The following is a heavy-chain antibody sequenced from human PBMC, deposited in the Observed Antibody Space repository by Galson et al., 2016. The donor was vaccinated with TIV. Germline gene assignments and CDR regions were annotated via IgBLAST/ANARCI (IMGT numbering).Heavy chain of an antibody. V-gene: IGHV1-46*01. Sequence: SVKVSCKASGYTFTRHYMHWVRQAPGQGLEWMGIINPITGITTYAQNFQGRVTMTRDTSTSTVQMELSSLRSEDTAVYYCARWFDSSGYYYFDYWGQASLITVSS. J-gene: IGHJ4*02. CDR3: ARWFDSSGYYYFDY. CDR1: GYTFTRHY. D-gene: IGHD3-22*01. CDR2: INPITGIT.